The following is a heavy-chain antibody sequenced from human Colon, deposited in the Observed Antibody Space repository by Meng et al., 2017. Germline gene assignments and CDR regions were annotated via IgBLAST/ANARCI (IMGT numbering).Heavy chain of an antibody. J-gene: IGHJ4*02. CDR2: IFHSGST. Sequence: QGPLEESAPGLVQPSGTLSLTCDVSGGSINSSDWWSWARQPPGKGLEWIAEIFHSGSTNCKSSLKSRATISVDRSKNQFSLKLNSVTAADTAVYYCAAIFGLGPGYWGQGTLVTVSS. V-gene: IGHV4-4*02. CDR3: AAIFGLGPGY. CDR1: GGSINSSDW. D-gene: IGHD3-3*01.